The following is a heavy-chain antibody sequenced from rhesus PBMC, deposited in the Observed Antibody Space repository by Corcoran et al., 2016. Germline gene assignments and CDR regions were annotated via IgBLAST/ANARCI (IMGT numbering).Heavy chain of an antibody. Sequence: QVQLQESGPGLVKTSETLSLTCAVSGGSISDYYYLNLFRQPPGKGLEWIGNIYGNSASTYYNPSLKSRVTISKDTSKNQFFLKLSSVTAADTAVYYCARDPGQGFDYWGQGVLVTVSS. J-gene: IGHJ4*01. CDR3: ARDPGQGFDY. V-gene: IGHV4S9*01. CDR1: GGSISDYYY. CDR2: IYGNSAST.